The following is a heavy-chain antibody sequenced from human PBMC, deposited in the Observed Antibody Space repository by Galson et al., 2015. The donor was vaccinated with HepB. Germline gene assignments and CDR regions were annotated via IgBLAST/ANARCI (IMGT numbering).Heavy chain of an antibody. CDR1: GYTFTSYA. J-gene: IGHJ6*02. CDR3: ARAGRGRRPTALLISHYYYGMDV. V-gene: IGHV7-4-1*02. CDR2: INTNTGNP. Sequence: SVKVSCKASGYTFTSYAMNWVRQAPGQGLEWMGWINTNTGNPRYAQGFTGRFVFSLDTSVSTAYLQISSLKAEDNAVYYCARAGRGRRPTALLISHYYYGMDVWGQGTTVTVSS. D-gene: IGHD1-26*01.